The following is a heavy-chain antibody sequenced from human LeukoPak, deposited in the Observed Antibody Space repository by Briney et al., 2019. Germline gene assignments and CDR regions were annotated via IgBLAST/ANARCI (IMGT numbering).Heavy chain of an antibody. CDR3: ASSNGYCSSTSCYVPYDAFDI. Sequence: PSETLCLTCGVSGGSISNTNWWTWVRQPPGKGLEWIGEVNLQGSTNYNPSLKSRVTISVDTSKNQFSLKLSSVTAADTAVYYCASSNGYCSSTSCYVPYDAFDIWGQGTMVTVSS. V-gene: IGHV4-4*02. CDR2: VNLQGST. J-gene: IGHJ3*02. CDR1: GGSISNTNW. D-gene: IGHD2-2*01.